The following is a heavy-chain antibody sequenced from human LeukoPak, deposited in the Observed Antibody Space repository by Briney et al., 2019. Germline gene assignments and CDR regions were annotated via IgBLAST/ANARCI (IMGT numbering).Heavy chain of an antibody. CDR3: ARGPEIQLWLPHYYYYGMDV. CDR1: GGSFSGYY. CDR2: INHSGST. J-gene: IGHJ6*02. V-gene: IGHV4-34*01. D-gene: IGHD5-18*01. Sequence: SETLSLTCAVYGGSFSGYYWSWIRQPPGKGLEWIGEINHSGSTNYNPSLKSRVTISVDTSKNQFSLKLSSVTAADTAVYYCARGPEIQLWLPHYYYYGMDVWGQGTTVTVSS.